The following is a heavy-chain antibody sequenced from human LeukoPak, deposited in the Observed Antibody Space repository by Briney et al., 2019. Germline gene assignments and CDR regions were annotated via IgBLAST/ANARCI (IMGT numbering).Heavy chain of an antibody. CDR2: ISYDGSNK. CDR1: GFTFSSYG. J-gene: IGHJ4*02. V-gene: IGHV3-30*18. Sequence: GRSLRLSCAASGFTFSSYGMHWVRQAPGKGLEWVAVISYDGSNKYYADSVKGRFTISRDNSKNTLYLQMNSLRAEDTAVYYCAKDRGNDVGFDYWGQGTLVTVSS. CDR3: AKDRGNDVGFDY. D-gene: IGHD1-1*01.